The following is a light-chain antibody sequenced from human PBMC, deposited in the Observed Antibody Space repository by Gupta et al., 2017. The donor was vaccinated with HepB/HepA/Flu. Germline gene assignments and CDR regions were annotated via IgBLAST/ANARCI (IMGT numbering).Light chain of an antibody. V-gene: IGLV2-14*03. CDR3: SSFTTSGTVEGF. J-gene: IGLJ2*01. Sequence: LTQPASVXGSPGQSXTISXTGTXINIGRYNYVSWYQQHPGKVPRLIIYDVSDRPSGGSGRFSGSKSGNTASLTISGLQAEDEADYCCSSFTTSGTVEGFFGGGTKLTVL. CDR1: XINIGRYNY. CDR2: DVS.